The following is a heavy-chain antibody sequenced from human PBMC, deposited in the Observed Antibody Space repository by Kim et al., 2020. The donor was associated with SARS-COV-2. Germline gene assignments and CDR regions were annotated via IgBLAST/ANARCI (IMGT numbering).Heavy chain of an antibody. V-gene: IGHV1-18*01. CDR3: TRGVVSRGHAFDI. J-gene: IGHJ3*02. D-gene: IGHD2-8*02. CDR1: GYTFTSYG. Sequence: ASVKVSCKASGYTFTSYGINWVRQAPGQGLEWMGWISAYNGNTNCAQKLQDRVTMTTDTSTSTAYMELRSLRSDDTAVYYCTRGVVSRGHAFDIWGQGTMVTVSS. CDR2: ISAYNGNT.